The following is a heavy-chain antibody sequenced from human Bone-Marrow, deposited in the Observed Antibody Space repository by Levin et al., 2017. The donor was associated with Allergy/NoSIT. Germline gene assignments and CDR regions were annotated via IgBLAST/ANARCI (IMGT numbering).Heavy chain of an antibody. V-gene: IGHV1-18*01. J-gene: IGHJ4*02. D-gene: IGHD2-2*03. CDR1: GYTFTSYG. CDR3: ARDGDLDIVLVPAAIGGDYYGSGSIDY. CDR2: ISAYNGNT. Sequence: AASVKVSCKASGYTFTSYGISWVRQAPGQGLEWMGWISAYNGNTNYAQKLQGRVTMTTDTSTSTAYMELRSLRSDDTAVYYCARDGDLDIVLVPAAIGGDYYGSGSIDYWGQGTLVTVSS.